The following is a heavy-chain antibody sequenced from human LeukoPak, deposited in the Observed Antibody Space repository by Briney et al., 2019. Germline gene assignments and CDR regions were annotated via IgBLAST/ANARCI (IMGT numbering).Heavy chain of an antibody. CDR3: ARAGYSGYGPFDY. CDR2: IYYSGST. D-gene: IGHD5-12*01. Sequence: SETLSLTCTVSGGSISSYYWSWIRQPPGKGLEWIGYIYYSGSTNYNPSLKSRVTISVDTSKNQFSLKLSSVTAADTAVYYCARAGYSGYGPFDYWGQGTLVTVSS. V-gene: IGHV4-59*08. J-gene: IGHJ4*02. CDR1: GGSISSYY.